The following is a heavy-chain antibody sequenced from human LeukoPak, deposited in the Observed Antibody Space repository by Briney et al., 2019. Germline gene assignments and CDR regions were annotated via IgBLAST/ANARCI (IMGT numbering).Heavy chain of an antibody. CDR2: IYYSGCT. CDR3: AREPYDYVWGSYPVSYFDY. J-gene: IGHJ4*02. Sequence: PSQTLSLTCTVSGGSISSGDYYWGWIRQPPGKGLEWIGYIYYSGCTYYNPPRKSQVTISVDTSKNQSSLKLSSVTAADTAVYYWAREPYDYVWGSYPVSYFDYWGQGTLVTVSS. V-gene: IGHV4-30-4*01. D-gene: IGHD3-16*02. CDR1: GGSISSGDYY.